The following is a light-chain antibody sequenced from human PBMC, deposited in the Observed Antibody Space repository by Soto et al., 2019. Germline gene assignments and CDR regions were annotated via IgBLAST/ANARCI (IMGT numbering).Light chain of an antibody. V-gene: IGKV3-20*01. CDR1: QSVSSSY. Sequence: DIVLTQSPGTLSLSPGERATLSCRASQSVSSSYLAWYQQKPGQAPRLLIHGASSRATGIPDRISGSGSGTDFTLTISRLEPEDFAVYYCQQYGSSPITFGQGTLLEIK. CDR3: QQYGSSPIT. CDR2: GAS. J-gene: IGKJ5*01.